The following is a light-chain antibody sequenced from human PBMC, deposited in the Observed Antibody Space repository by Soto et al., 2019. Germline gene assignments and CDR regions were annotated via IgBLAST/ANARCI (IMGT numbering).Light chain of an antibody. V-gene: IGKV1-39*01. CDR1: QSISSY. CDR3: QQSYSTPRT. J-gene: IGKJ1*01. CDR2: AAS. Sequence: DIQVTQAPSCLSASVEDRVTITCRASQSISSYLNWYQQKPGKAPKLLIYAASSLQSGVPSRFSGSGSGTDFTLTISSLQPEDFATYYCQQSYSTPRTFGQGTKVDIK.